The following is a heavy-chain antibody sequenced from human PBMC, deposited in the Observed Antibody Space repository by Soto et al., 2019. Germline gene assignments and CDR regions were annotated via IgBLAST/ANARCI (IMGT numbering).Heavy chain of an antibody. CDR3: ARVEAASDNYCMDV. D-gene: IGHD6-13*01. J-gene: IGHJ6*02. Sequence: SETLSLTCTVSGGSISSGGYYWSWIRQHPGKGLEWIGYIDYSGSTYYNPSLKSRVTISVDTSKNQFSLKLSSVTAADTAVYYCARVEAASDNYCMDVWGQGTTVTVSS. CDR1: GGSISSGGYY. V-gene: IGHV4-31*03. CDR2: IDYSGST.